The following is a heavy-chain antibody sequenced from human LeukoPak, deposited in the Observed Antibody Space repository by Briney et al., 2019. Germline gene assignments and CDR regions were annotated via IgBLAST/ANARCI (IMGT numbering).Heavy chain of an antibody. J-gene: IGHJ4*02. CDR3: ARDQWLDY. D-gene: IGHD6-19*01. CDR1: GFTFSGYI. Sequence: GGSLRLSCAASGFTFSGYIMNWVRQAPGKGREWVSFISSTSNTIYYADSVKGRFTVSRDNAKNSLYLQMNSLRAEDTAVYYCARDQWLDYWGQGTLVTVSS. V-gene: IGHV3-48*01. CDR2: ISSTSNTI.